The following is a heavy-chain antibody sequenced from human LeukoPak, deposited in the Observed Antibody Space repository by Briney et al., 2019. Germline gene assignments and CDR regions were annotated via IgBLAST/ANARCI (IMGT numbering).Heavy chain of an antibody. Sequence: PGGSLRLSCAASGFTFSSYSMNWVRQAPGKGLEWVSSISSSSSYIYYADSVKGRLTISRDKAKNPLYLQMNSLRAEDTAVYYWARVQSYFEFCSVYIDYWGEGPLVTVSS. J-gene: IGHJ4*02. CDR1: GFTFSSYS. CDR2: ISSSSSYI. V-gene: IGHV3-21*01. CDR3: ARVQSYFEFCSVYIDY. D-gene: IGHD3-3*01.